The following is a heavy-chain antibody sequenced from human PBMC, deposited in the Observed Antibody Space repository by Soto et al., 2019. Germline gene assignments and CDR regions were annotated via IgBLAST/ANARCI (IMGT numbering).Heavy chain of an antibody. V-gene: IGHV4-59*01. J-gene: IGHJ3*02. D-gene: IGHD1-7*01. Sequence: SETLSLTCTVSGGSISSYYWSWIRQPPGKGLEWIGYIYYSGSTNYNPSLKSRVTISVDTSKNQFSLKLSSVTAADTAVYYCAKSGTLYPNAFDIWGQGTMVTVSS. CDR3: AKSGTLYPNAFDI. CDR1: GGSISSYY. CDR2: IYYSGST.